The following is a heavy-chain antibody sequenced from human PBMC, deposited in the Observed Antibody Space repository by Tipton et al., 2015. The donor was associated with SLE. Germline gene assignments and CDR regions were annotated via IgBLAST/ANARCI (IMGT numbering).Heavy chain of an antibody. D-gene: IGHD2-8*02. V-gene: IGHV4-59*01. CDR3: ARGGYCTGGVCYNWYFDL. J-gene: IGHJ2*01. CDR2: IYYSGST. Sequence: GLVKPSETLSLTCTVSGGSISRSYYWSWIRQPPGKGLEWIGYIYYSGSTNYNPPLKSRVTISVDTSKNQFSLKLSSVTAADTAVYYCARGGYCTGGVCYNWYFDLWGRGALVTVSS. CDR1: GGSISRSYY.